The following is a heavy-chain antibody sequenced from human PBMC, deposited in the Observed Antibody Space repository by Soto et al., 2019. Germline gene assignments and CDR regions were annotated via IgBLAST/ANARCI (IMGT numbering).Heavy chain of an antibody. D-gene: IGHD1-26*01. CDR3: AKAPQSSGRRASYYYGMEV. Sequence: EVQLLESGGGLVQPGGSLRLSCAASGFTFSSYAMSWVRQAPGKGLEWVSAISGSGGSTYYADSVKGRFTISRDNSKNTLYLHMKSLRAEDTAVSYCAKAPQSSGRRASYYYGMEVWGQGTTVTVSS. CDR2: ISGSGGST. CDR1: GFTFSSYA. J-gene: IGHJ6*02. V-gene: IGHV3-23*01.